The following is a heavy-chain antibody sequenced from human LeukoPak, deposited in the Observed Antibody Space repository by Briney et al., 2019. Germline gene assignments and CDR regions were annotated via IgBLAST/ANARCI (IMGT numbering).Heavy chain of an antibody. CDR2: ISWNSGSI. CDR1: GSTFDDYA. J-gene: IGHJ6*03. CDR3: AKDKVAGYYYYYYMDV. D-gene: IGHD6-19*01. V-gene: IGHV3-9*01. Sequence: SGGSLRLSCAASGSTFDDYAMHWVRQAPGKGLEWVSGISWNSGSIGYADSVKGRFTISRDNAKNSLYLQMNSLRAEDTALYYCAKDKVAGYYYYYYMDVWGKGTTVTVSS.